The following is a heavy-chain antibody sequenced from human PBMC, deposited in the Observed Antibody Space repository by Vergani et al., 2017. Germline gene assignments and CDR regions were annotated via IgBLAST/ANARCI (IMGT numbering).Heavy chain of an antibody. Sequence: QVQLQQWGGGLLKPSETLSLTCVVNGGSFTSYHWTWIRQSPGEGLEWVGDIDHTGRPDYNPSLKSRLTMSVDKSRNQCSLTLNSVTATDTAIYFCARVKTETNGHLYYYYYMDVWGQGTAVTVS. V-gene: IGHV4-34*01. CDR2: IDHTGRP. CDR1: GGSFTSYH. CDR3: ARVKTETNGHLYYYYYMDV. D-gene: IGHD2-8*01. J-gene: IGHJ6*03.